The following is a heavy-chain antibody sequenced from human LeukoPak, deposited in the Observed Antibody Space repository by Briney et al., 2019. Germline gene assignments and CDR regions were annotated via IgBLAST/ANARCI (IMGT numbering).Heavy chain of an antibody. D-gene: IGHD3-10*01. J-gene: IGHJ4*02. Sequence: SETLSLTCTVSGGSISSYYWSWIRQPPGKGLEWIGYIYYSGSTNYNPSLKSRVTISVDTSKNQFSLKLSSVTAADTAVYYCATTYGSGTQADYWGQGTLVTVSS. V-gene: IGHV4-59*12. CDR1: GGSISSYY. CDR3: ATTYGSGTQADY. CDR2: IYYSGST.